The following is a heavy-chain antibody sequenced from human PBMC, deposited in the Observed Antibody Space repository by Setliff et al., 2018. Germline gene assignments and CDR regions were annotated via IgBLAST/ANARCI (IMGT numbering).Heavy chain of an antibody. J-gene: IGHJ4*02. CDR3: ARTTGYRLEGDFDY. CDR2: ISGTGANT. D-gene: IGHD1-1*01. V-gene: IGHV3-23*01. Sequence: GGSLRLSCEASAVSGFIFSSQAMSWVRQGPGKGLEWVSTISGTGANTYYADSVKGRFTISRDESKNTLYLQMTSLRAEDTAIYYCARTTGYRLEGDFDYWGQGTLVTVSS. CDR1: AVSGFIFSSQA.